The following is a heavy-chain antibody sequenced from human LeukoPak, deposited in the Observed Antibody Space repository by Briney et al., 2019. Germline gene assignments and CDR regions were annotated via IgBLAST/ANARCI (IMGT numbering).Heavy chain of an antibody. CDR1: GFTFSSYW. V-gene: IGHV3-7*01. CDR2: IKQDGSEK. D-gene: IGHD5-24*01. Sequence: PGGSLRLSCAASGFTFSSYWMSWVRQAPGKGLEWVANIKQDGSEKYYVDSVKGRFTISRDNAKNTVYLQMNSLRAEDTAVYYCASKRWLQSSFDYWGQGTLVTVSS. J-gene: IGHJ4*02. CDR3: ASKRWLQSSFDY.